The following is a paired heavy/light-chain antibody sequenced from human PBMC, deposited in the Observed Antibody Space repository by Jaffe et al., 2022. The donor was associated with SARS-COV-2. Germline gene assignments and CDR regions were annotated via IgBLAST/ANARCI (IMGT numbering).Heavy chain of an antibody. CDR3: AKDGGETYIYRPNYFDS. D-gene: IGHD3-16*01. CDR2: ISYDGSNK. CDR1: GFTFSNYA. Sequence: QIQLVESGGGVVQPGRSLRLSCAASGFTFSNYAMPWVRQAPGKGPEWVAVISYDGSNKYYADSVKGRFIISRDNSKNTLYLQMNSLRAEDTAVYYCAKDGGETYIYRPNYFDSWGLGTLVTVSS. J-gene: IGHJ4*02. V-gene: IGHV3-30-3*01.
Light chain of an antibody. CDR1: QSVSSNY. Sequence: EIVLTQSPGTLSLSPGERATLSCRASQSVSSNYLAWYQQKPGQAPRLLIFGASSRATGIPDRFSGSGSGTDFTLTISRLEPEDLAVYYCQQYGSSPRTFGQGTKLEIK. CDR3: QQYGSSPRT. J-gene: IGKJ2*02. V-gene: IGKV3-20*01. CDR2: GAS.